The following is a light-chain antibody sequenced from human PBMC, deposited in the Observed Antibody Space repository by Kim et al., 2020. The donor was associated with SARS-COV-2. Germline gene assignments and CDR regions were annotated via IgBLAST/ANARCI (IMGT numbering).Light chain of an antibody. Sequence: SYELTQPLSVSVSLGQTARITCGGNNIGSKNAYWYQQKPGQAPVLVIYRDSNRPSGIPERFSGSNSGNTATLTISRAQAGDEADYYCQVWDSSTRVFGGGTQLTVL. CDR3: QVWDSSTRV. CDR1: NIGSKN. CDR2: RDS. J-gene: IGLJ3*02. V-gene: IGLV3-9*01.